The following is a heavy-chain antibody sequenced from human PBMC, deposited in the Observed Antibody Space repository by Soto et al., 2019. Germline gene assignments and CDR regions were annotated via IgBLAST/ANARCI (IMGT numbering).Heavy chain of an antibody. CDR2: INPSGGST. CDR3: ARPLAAAGPPDY. Sequence: ASVKVSCKASGYTFTSYYMHWVRQAPGQGLEWMGIINPSGGSTSYAQKFQGRVTMTRDTSTSTLYMELSSLRSEDTAVYYCARPLAAAGPPDYWGQGTLVTVSS. D-gene: IGHD6-13*01. V-gene: IGHV1-46*01. J-gene: IGHJ4*02. CDR1: GYTFTSYY.